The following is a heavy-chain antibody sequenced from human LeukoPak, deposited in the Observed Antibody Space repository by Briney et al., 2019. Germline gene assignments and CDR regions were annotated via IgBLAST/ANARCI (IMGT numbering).Heavy chain of an antibody. V-gene: IGHV4-4*07. D-gene: IGHD2-8*01. CDR1: GGSISNYY. CDR3: ARDANEWRSYDY. J-gene: IGHJ4*02. CDR2: IYTSGST. Sequence: SETLSLTCTVSGGSISNYYWTWIRQPAGKGLEWIGRIYTSGSTNYNSSLKSRLTMLVDTSKNQFSLKLSSVTAADTAVYYCARDANEWRSYDYWGQGTLVTVSS.